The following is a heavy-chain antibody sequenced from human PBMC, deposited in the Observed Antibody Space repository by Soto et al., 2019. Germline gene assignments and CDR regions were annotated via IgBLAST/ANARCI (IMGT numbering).Heavy chain of an antibody. CDR1: GYSFTSYG. Sequence: GESLTSSCNGSGYSFTSYGIVWVRQMPGKGLECMGIIYPGDSDTRYSPSSQGQVTISADKPISTAYLQWSSLKASDTAMYYCARRPRSSWYDSSGRTFAFDYWGQGTMVTVSS. CDR3: ARRPRSSWYDSSGRTFAFDY. V-gene: IGHV5-51*01. CDR2: IYPGDSDT. D-gene: IGHD3-22*01. J-gene: IGHJ4*02.